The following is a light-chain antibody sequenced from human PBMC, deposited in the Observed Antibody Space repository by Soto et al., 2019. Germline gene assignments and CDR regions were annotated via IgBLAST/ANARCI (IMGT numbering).Light chain of an antibody. J-gene: IGKJ1*01. V-gene: IGKV1-6*01. CDR2: AAS. CDR3: HQLYNFSWT. CDR1: QGIRND. Sequence: AIQMTQSPSSLSASVGYRVTISCRASQGIRNDLAWYLQKPGKAPKLLIFAASNLQSGVPSRFSGSGSGTDFTRTISRLQPEDVQTYYCHQLYNFSWTFRQGTKVDIK.